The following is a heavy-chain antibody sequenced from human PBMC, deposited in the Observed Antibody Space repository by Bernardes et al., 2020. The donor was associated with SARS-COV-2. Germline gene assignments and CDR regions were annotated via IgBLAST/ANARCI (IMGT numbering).Heavy chain of an antibody. V-gene: IGHV4-59*11. CDR2: IYYSGNT. CDR3: ARDPSPLYCSTTMCYGMDV. J-gene: IGHJ6*02. D-gene: IGHD2-2*01. CDR1: GGSISSHY. Sequence: TLSLTCTVSGGSISSHYYNWIRQSPGKGLEWIGYIYYSGNTKYNPSLKSRVTISLYTPSNQFSLRLSSVTAADTAVYYCARDPSPLYCSTTMCYGMDVWGQGTTVTVSS.